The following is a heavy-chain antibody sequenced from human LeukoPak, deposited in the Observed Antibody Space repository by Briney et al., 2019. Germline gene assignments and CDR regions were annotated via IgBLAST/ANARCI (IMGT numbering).Heavy chain of an antibody. CDR1: GGSITSYY. J-gene: IGHJ4*02. Sequence: PSETLSLTCTVSGGSITSYYWSWIRQPPGKGLEWIGYIYYSGSTNYNPSLKSRLTISLDTSKNQFSLKLSSVTAADTAVYYCARLPPGGQQLAFDYWGQGTLVTVSS. V-gene: IGHV4-59*08. CDR3: ARLPPGGQQLAFDY. D-gene: IGHD6-13*01. CDR2: IYYSGST.